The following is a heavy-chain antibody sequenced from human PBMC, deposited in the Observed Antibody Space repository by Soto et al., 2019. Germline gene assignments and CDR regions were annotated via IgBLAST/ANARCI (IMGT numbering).Heavy chain of an antibody. CDR3: ARARIVVAGTIVDY. V-gene: IGHV4-38-2*01. CDR2: IYHNGDT. Sequence: SETLSLTCAVSGYSLTSGYYCGWIRQPPGKGLEWIGSIYHNGDTYYNPSLKSRVTISVDTSKNHFSLKLTSVTAVDTAVYYCARARIVVAGTIVDYWGQGTLVTVSS. CDR1: GYSLTSGYY. J-gene: IGHJ4*02. D-gene: IGHD6-19*01.